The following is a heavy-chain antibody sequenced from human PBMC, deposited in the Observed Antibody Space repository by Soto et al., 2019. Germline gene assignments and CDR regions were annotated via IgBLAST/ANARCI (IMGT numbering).Heavy chain of an antibody. V-gene: IGHV1-58*01. CDR3: AADRPVKSYSYHPTYYYYGMDV. CDR1: GFTFTSSA. Sequence: GASVKVSCKASGFTFTSSAVQWVRQARGQRVEWIGWIVVGSGNTNYAQKFQERVTITRDMSTSTAYMELSSLRSEDTAVYYCAADRPVKSYSYHPTYYYYGMDVWGQGTTVTVSS. J-gene: IGHJ6*02. D-gene: IGHD5-18*01. CDR2: IVVGSGNT.